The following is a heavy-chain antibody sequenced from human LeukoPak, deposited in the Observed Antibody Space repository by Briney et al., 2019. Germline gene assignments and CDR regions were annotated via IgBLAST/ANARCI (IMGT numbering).Heavy chain of an antibody. J-gene: IGHJ5*02. D-gene: IGHD6-13*01. CDR3: ARTGIAAAGPLNWFDP. V-gene: IGHV3-48*03. CDR1: GFTFSGYE. Sequence: PGGSLRLSCAASGFTFSGYEMNWVRQAPGKGLEWVSYISNSGSTIYYADSVKGRFTISRDNAKNSLYLHMNSLRAEDTAVYYCARTGIAAAGPLNWFDPWGQGTLVTVSS. CDR2: ISNSGSTI.